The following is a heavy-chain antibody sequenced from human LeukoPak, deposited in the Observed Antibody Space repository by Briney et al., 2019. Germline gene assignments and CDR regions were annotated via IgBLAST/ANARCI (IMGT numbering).Heavy chain of an antibody. CDR3: AKDQGPVLLWFGED. J-gene: IGHJ4*02. Sequence: HPGGSLRLSCAASRFSFSDHYMDWVRQAPGKGLEWVGRTRKRVNSYTTEYAASVKGRFTISRDDSKNSLYLQMNSLRTEDTAVYYCAKDQGPVLLWFGEDWGQGTLVTVSS. CDR2: TRKRVNSYTT. CDR1: RFSFSDHY. D-gene: IGHD3-10*01. V-gene: IGHV3-72*01.